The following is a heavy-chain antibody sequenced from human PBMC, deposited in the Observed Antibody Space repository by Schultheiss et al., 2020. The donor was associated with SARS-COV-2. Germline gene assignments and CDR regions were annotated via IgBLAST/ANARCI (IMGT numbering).Heavy chain of an antibody. V-gene: IGHV2-70*11. CDR1: GGSISSSSYY. Sequence: QTLSLTCTVSGGSISSSSYYWGWIRQPPGKALEWLARIDWDDDKYYSTSLKTRLTISKDTSKNQVVLTMTNMDPVDTATYYCARERGYSYGPLTGWGQGTLVTVSS. CDR3: ARERGYSYGPLTG. D-gene: IGHD5-18*01. CDR2: IDWDDDK. J-gene: IGHJ4*02.